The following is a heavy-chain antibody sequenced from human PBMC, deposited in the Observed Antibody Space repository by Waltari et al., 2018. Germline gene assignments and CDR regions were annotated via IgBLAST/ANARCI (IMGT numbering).Heavy chain of an antibody. J-gene: IGHJ4*02. CDR3: ATGGWGFYLGY. Sequence: EVQLVGSGGGLVKPGGSLRLSCAASGFSFSDYSMNWVRQAPGKGLEWVSSISSNSAYTHYADSVKGRFTISRDNAKNSLFLQMNSLRAEDTAMYYCATGGWGFYLGYWGQGTVVTVSS. D-gene: IGHD7-27*01. CDR2: ISSNSAYT. CDR1: GFSFSDYS. V-gene: IGHV3-21*02.